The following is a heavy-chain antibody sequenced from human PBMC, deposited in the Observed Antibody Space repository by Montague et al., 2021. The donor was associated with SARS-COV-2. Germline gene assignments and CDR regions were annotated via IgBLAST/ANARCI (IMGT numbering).Heavy chain of an antibody. CDR3: ARERYSFSLTRGSTWFDP. V-gene: IGHV4-34*01. Sequence: SETLSLTGAVYGGSFSGYSWSWIRQPPGKGLEWIGEINHSGSTNYNPSLKSRVTISVDTSTNQFSLKLSSVTAADTAVYYCARERYSFSLTRGSTWFDPWGQGTLVTVSS. CDR2: INHSGST. CDR1: GGSFSGYS. J-gene: IGHJ5*02. D-gene: IGHD3-9*01.